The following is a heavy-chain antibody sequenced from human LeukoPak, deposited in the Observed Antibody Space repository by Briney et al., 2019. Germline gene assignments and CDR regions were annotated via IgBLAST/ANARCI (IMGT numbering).Heavy chain of an antibody. D-gene: IGHD5-12*01. Sequence: PGGSLRLSCAASGFTFSSYAMSWVRQAPGKGLEWVSSISGSGGSTYYADSVKGRFTTSRDNSKNTLYLQMNSLRAEDTAVYYCAKTPVATIRYFDYWGQGTLVTVSS. CDR3: AKTPVATIRYFDY. J-gene: IGHJ4*02. CDR1: GFTFSSYA. V-gene: IGHV3-23*01. CDR2: ISGSGGST.